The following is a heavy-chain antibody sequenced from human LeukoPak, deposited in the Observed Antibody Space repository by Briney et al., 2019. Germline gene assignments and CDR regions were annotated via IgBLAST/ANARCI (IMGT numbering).Heavy chain of an antibody. Sequence: GGSLRLSCAASGFTFSSCSMNWVRQAPGKGLEWVSYISSSSTTIYSADSVKGRFTISRDNSKNTLYLQMNSLRAEDTAVYYCARDLSDYGSGSFLDYWGQGTLVTVSS. J-gene: IGHJ4*02. CDR1: GFTFSSCS. CDR2: ISSSSTTI. CDR3: ARDLSDYGSGSFLDY. D-gene: IGHD3-10*01. V-gene: IGHV3-48*01.